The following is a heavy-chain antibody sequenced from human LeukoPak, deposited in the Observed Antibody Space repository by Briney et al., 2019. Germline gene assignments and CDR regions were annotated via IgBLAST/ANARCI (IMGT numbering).Heavy chain of an antibody. V-gene: IGHV1-69*05. Sequence: SVKVSCKASGGTFSSYAISWVRQAPGHGLEWMGGIIPIFGTANYAQKFQARVTTTTDESTRTANMELSSLRSEDTAVYYCARTTYYYDSSGYYLLSLYYFDYWGQGTLVTVSS. J-gene: IGHJ4*02. CDR3: ARTTYYYDSSGYYLLSLYYFDY. D-gene: IGHD3-22*01. CDR1: GGTFSSYA. CDR2: IIPIFGTA.